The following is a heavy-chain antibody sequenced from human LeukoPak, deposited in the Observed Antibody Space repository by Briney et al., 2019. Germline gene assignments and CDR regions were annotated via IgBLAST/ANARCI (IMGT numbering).Heavy chain of an antibody. V-gene: IGHV1-69*04. CDR1: GGTFSSYA. J-gene: IGHJ6*02. D-gene: IGHD2-8*01. Sequence: SVKVSCKASGGTFSSYAISWVRQAPGQGLEWMGRIIPILGIANYAQKFQGRVTITADKSTSTAYMELSSLRSEDTAVYYCAREGYCTNGVCYMGQILSSHYGMDVWGQGTTVTVSS. CDR3: AREGYCTNGVCYMGQILSSHYGMDV. CDR2: IIPILGIA.